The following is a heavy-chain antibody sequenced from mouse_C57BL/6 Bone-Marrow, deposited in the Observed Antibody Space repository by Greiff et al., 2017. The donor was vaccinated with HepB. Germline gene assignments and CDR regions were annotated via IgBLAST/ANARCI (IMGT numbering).Heavy chain of an antibody. CDR3: ARDSTFAY. Sequence: EVQLVESGPGLVKPSQSLSLTCSVTGYSITSGYYWNWIRQFPGNKLEWMGYISYDGSNNYNPSLKNRISITRDTSKNQFFLKLNSVTTEDTATYYCARDSTFAYWGQGTLVTVSA. V-gene: IGHV3-6*01. J-gene: IGHJ3*01. CDR1: GYSITSGYY. CDR2: ISYDGSN.